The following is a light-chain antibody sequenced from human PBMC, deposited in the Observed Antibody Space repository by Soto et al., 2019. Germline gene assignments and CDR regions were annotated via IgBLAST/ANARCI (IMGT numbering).Light chain of an antibody. CDR3: AAWDDSLSGTGV. CDR1: SSNIGSNY. Sequence: QPVLTQPPSASGTPGQRVTISCSGSSSNIGSNYVYWYQQLPGTAPKLLIYRNNQRPSGVPDRFSGSKSGTSASLAISGLRSEDEAEYYCAAWDDSLSGTGVFGGGTKVTVL. CDR2: RNN. J-gene: IGLJ2*01. V-gene: IGLV1-47*01.